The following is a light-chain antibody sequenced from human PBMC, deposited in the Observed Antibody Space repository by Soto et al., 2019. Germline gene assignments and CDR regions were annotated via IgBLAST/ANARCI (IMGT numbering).Light chain of an antibody. V-gene: IGKV3-11*01. Sequence: EIVLTQSPATLSLSPGERATLSCRASQSVSSYLAWYQQKPGQSPRILIYDASNRATGIPARFSGSGSGTDFPLTISSLEPEDFAVYYCQQRGNWPWTFGQGTKVEIK. CDR2: DAS. J-gene: IGKJ1*01. CDR1: QSVSSY. CDR3: QQRGNWPWT.